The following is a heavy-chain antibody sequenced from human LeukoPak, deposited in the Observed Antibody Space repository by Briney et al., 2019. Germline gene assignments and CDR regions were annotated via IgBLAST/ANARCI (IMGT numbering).Heavy chain of an antibody. CDR3: AKRGNPAVGHHYLDV. Sequence: GGSLRLSCAASGFTFSSYAMSWVRQAPGKGLEWVSAISGSGGSTYYADSVKGRFTISRDNSKNTLYLQMNSLSAEDAAVYYCAKRGNPAVGHHYLDVWGKGTTVSVSS. CDR1: GFTFSSYA. CDR2: ISGSGGST. D-gene: IGHD2-2*01. V-gene: IGHV3-23*01. J-gene: IGHJ6*03.